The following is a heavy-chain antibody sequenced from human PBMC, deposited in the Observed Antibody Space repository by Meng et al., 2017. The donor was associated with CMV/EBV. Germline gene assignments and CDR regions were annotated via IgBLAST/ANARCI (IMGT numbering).Heavy chain of an antibody. V-gene: IGHV4-4*07. CDR1: GGASSRYH. Sequence: LQEPGPGRGKPSETLALTLTVSGGASSRYHWSWTRQPAGKGLEWIGRIYTSGSTNYNPSLKSRVTMSVDTSKNQFSLKLSSVTAADTAVYYCARGPEVDYGDYVGLDYWGQGTLVTVSS. J-gene: IGHJ4*02. CDR2: IYTSGST. CDR3: ARGPEVDYGDYVGLDY. D-gene: IGHD4-17*01.